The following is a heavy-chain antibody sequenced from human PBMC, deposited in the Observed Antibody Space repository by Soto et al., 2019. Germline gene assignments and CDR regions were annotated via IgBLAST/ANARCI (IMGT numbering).Heavy chain of an antibody. D-gene: IGHD6-13*01. CDR1: GGSFSGYY. CDR2: INHSGST. J-gene: IGHJ4*02. V-gene: IGHV4-34*01. CDR3: ATSDGNAWYTY. Sequence: PSETLSLTCAVYGGSFSGYYWSWIRQPPEKGLEWIGEINHSGSTNYNPSLKSRVTISVDRSKNQFSLKLTSVTAADTAVYYCATSDGNAWYTYWGQGTQVTVSS.